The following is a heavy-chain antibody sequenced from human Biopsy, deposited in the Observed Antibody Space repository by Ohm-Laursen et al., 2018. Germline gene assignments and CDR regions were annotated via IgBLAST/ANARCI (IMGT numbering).Heavy chain of an antibody. Sequence: VSSVKVSCKAPGGTFSNYGVNWVRQAPGQGLEWLGGNIPILGTGNYAQKFQDRVTVAADTSTSTATMELRSLRSDDTAVYYCATKLAGYFHRWGPGTLVIVSS. J-gene: IGHJ1*01. V-gene: IGHV1-69*06. CDR1: GGTFSNYG. CDR2: NIPILGTG. CDR3: ATKLAGYFHR.